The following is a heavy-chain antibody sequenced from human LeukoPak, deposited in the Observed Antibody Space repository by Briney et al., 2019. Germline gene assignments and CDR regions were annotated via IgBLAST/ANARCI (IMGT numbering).Heavy chain of an antibody. J-gene: IGHJ4*02. CDR1: GFTLSSYS. CDR2: ISSSSSYI. D-gene: IGHD6-19*01. CDR3: ARDQYSSGWFDPVDY. Sequence: GGSLRLSCAASGFTLSSYSMNWVRQAPGKGLEWVSSISSSSSYIYYADSVKGRFTISRDNAKNSLYLQMNSLRAEDTAVYYCARDQYSSGWFDPVDYWGQGTLVTVSS. V-gene: IGHV3-21*04.